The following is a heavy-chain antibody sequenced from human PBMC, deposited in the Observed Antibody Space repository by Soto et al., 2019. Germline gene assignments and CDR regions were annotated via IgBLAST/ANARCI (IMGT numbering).Heavy chain of an antibody. V-gene: IGHV3-21*01. CDR3: ARDPSGAAAGMRYYYYYYGMDV. J-gene: IGHJ6*02. CDR1: GFTFSSYS. Sequence: GGSLRLSCAASGFTFSSYSMNLVRQAPGKGLEWVSSISSSSSYIYYADSVKGRFTISRDNAKNSLYLQMNSLRAEDTAVYYCARDPSGAAAGMRYYYYYYGMDVWGQGTTVTVSS. D-gene: IGHD6-13*01. CDR2: ISSSSSYI.